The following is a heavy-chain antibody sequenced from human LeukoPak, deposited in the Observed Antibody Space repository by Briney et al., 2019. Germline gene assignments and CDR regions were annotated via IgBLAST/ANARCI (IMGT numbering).Heavy chain of an antibody. J-gene: IGHJ6*03. CDR1: GGSISSYY. CDR3: ARVEDYYYYMDV. D-gene: IGHD5-24*01. V-gene: IGHV4-59*12. CDR2: IYYSGST. Sequence: SETLSLTCTVSGGSISSYYWSWIRQPPGKGLEWIGYIYYSGSTNYNPSLKSRVTISVDTSKNQFSLKLSSVTAADTAVYYCARVEDYYYYMDVWGKGTTVTVSS.